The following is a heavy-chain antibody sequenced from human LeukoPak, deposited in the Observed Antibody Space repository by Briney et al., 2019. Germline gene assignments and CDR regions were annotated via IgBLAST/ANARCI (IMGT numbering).Heavy chain of an antibody. CDR3: ARGRRGYCSSTSCSGYYYMDV. V-gene: IGHV7-4-1*02. J-gene: IGHJ6*03. CDR2: INTDTGNP. CDR1: GYSFTTYA. D-gene: IGHD2-2*01. Sequence: ASVKVSCKASGYSFTTYAVLWVRQAPGQGLEWMGWINTDTGNPTYVQAFTGRFVFSLDTSVSTAYLHFTSLKAEDTATYYCARGRRGYCSSTSCSGYYYMDVWGKGTTVTVSS.